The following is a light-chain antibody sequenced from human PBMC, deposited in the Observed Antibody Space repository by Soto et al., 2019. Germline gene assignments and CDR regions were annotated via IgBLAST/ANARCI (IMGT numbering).Light chain of an antibody. V-gene: IGKV1-5*01. J-gene: IGKJ1*01. CDR1: QSISSW. Sequence: DIQMTQSPSTLSASVGDRVTITCRASQSISSWLAWYQQKPGKAPKVLIYDTSSLESGVPSRFSGSGSGTDSTITISSLHPDYCATYYYQRYDNHPRTFGQGTPVEIK. CDR2: DTS. CDR3: QRYDNHPRT.